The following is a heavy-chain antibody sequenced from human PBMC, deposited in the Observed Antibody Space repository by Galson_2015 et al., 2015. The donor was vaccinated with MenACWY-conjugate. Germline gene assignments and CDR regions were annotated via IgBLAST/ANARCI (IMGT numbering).Heavy chain of an antibody. CDR3: ARLVYPSEYFQH. Sequence: SLRLSCAVSGFSVSYNYMTWVRQAPGKGLECVSVIYSDGTTYYADSVKGRFTISRDNSKNTVFLQMNSLRVEDTAVYYCARLVYPSEYFQHWGQGTLVTVSS. D-gene: IGHD3-9*01. CDR1: GFSVSYNY. J-gene: IGHJ1*01. V-gene: IGHV3-53*01. CDR2: IYSDGTT.